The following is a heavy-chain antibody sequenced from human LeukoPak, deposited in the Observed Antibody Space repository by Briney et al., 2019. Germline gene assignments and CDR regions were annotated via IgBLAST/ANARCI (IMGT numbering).Heavy chain of an antibody. D-gene: IGHD3-10*01. Sequence: SETLSLTCTVSGYSISSGYYWGWIRQPPGKGLEWIGSIYHSGSTYYNPSLKSRVTISVDRSKNQFSLKLSSVTAADTAVYYCARAGGHYYGSGSSLWGQGTLVTVSS. CDR3: ARAGGHYYGSGSSL. CDR2: IYHSGST. J-gene: IGHJ4*02. V-gene: IGHV4-38-2*02. CDR1: GYSISSGYY.